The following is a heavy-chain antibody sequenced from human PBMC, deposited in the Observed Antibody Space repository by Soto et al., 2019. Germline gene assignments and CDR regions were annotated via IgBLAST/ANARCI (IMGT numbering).Heavy chain of an antibody. D-gene: IGHD4-17*01. CDR1: GFTFSSYS. CDR2: ISSSSSYI. Sequence: EVQLVESGGGLVKPGGSLRLSCAASGFTFSSYSMNWVRQAPGKGLEWVSSISSSSSYIYYADSVKGRFTISRDNAKNSLYLQRNSLRAEDTAVYYCASGPRAIRSLFYVMDVWGQGTTVTVSS. J-gene: IGHJ6*02. V-gene: IGHV3-21*01. CDR3: ASGPRAIRSLFYVMDV.